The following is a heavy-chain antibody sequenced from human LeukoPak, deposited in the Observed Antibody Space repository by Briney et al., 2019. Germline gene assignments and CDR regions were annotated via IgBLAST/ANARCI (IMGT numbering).Heavy chain of an antibody. CDR1: GFTFSSYA. V-gene: IGHV3-53*01. CDR3: ASGRSYDSSGYYDI. Sequence: SGGSLRLSCAASGFTFSSYAMSWVRQAPGKGLEWVSVIYSGGSTYYADSVKGRFAISRDNSKNTLYLQMNSLRAEDTAVYYCASGRSYDSSGYYDIWGQGTLVTVSS. J-gene: IGHJ4*02. D-gene: IGHD3-22*01. CDR2: IYSGGST.